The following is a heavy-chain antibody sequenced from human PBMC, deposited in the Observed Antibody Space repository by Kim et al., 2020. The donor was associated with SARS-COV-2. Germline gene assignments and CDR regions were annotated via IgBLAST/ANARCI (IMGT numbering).Heavy chain of an antibody. Sequence: GGSLRLSCAASGFTFSSYSMNWVRQAPGKGLEWVSSISSSSSYIYYADSVKGRFTISRDNAKNSLYLQMNSLRAEDTAVYYCARAPYDDYGDNWFDPWGQGTLVTVSS. V-gene: IGHV3-21*01. D-gene: IGHD4-17*01. CDR1: GFTFSSYS. J-gene: IGHJ5*02. CDR2: ISSSSSYI. CDR3: ARAPYDDYGDNWFDP.